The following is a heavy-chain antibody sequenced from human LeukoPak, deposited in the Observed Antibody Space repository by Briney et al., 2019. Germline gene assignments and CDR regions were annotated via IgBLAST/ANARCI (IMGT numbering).Heavy chain of an antibody. J-gene: IGHJ4*02. CDR3: ARGAHDSSGYYPYYFDY. CDR1: GGSISSYY. CDR2: IYTSGST. D-gene: IGHD3-22*01. Sequence: SETLSLTCTVSGGSISSYYWSWIRQPAGKGLEWIGRIYTSGSTNYNPSLKSRVTMSVDTSKNQFSLKLSSVTAADTAVYYCARGAHDSSGYYPYYFDYWGQGTLVTGSS. V-gene: IGHV4-4*07.